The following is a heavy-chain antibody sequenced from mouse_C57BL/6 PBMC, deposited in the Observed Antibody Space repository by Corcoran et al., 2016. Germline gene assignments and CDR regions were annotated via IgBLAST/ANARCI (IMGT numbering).Heavy chain of an antibody. J-gene: IGHJ3*01. D-gene: IGHD2-4*01. CDR3: ARSYYDYPWFAY. CDR2: IYPGDGDT. Sequence: QVQLQQSGAELVKPGASVKISCKASGYAFSSYWMNWVKQRPGKGLEWIGQIYPGDGDTNYNGKFKGKATLTADKSSSTAYMQLSSLTSEDSAVYFCARSYYDYPWFAYWGQGTLVTVSA. V-gene: IGHV1-80*01. CDR1: GYAFSSYW.